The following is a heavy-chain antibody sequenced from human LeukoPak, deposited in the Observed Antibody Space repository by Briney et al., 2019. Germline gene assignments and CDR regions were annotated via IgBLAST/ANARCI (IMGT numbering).Heavy chain of an antibody. D-gene: IGHD3-22*01. Sequence: GESLKISCKGSGYSFTSYWIGWVRQMPGKGLEWMGIIYPGDSDTRYSPSFQGQVTISADKSISTAYLQWSSLKASDTAVYYCARHYYDSSGYYLLDYWGQGTLVTVSS. V-gene: IGHV5-51*01. CDR3: ARHYYDSSGYYLLDY. CDR1: GYSFTSYW. J-gene: IGHJ4*02. CDR2: IYPGDSDT.